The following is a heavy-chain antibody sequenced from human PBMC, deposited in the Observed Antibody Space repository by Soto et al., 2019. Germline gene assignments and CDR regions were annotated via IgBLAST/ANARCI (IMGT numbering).Heavy chain of an antibody. CDR2: IKQDGSEK. CDR1: GFTFSSYW. D-gene: IGHD2-2*01. Sequence: EVQLVESGGGLVQPGGSLRLSCAASGFTFSSYWMSWVRQAPGKGLEWVANIKQDGSEKYYVDSVKGRFTISRDNAKNSLQLPMNSLSAEDTAVYYCAREDCSSTSCWFAPWGQGTLVTVSS. J-gene: IGHJ5*02. CDR3: AREDCSSTSCWFAP. V-gene: IGHV3-7*03.